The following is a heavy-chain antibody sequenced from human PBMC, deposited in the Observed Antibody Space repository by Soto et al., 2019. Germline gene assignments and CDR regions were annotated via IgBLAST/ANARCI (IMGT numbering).Heavy chain of an antibody. CDR1: GYTFTSYD. V-gene: IGHV1-8*01. D-gene: IGHD4-17*01. Sequence: QVQLVQSGAEVKKPVASVKVSCKASGYTFTSYDINWVRQATGQGREWMGWMNPNSGNTGYAQKFQVRVTMTRNTSLSTAYIELSSLRSEDTAVYYCASTLYGDKGDYWGQGALVTVSS. CDR2: MNPNSGNT. CDR3: ASTLYGDKGDY. J-gene: IGHJ4*02.